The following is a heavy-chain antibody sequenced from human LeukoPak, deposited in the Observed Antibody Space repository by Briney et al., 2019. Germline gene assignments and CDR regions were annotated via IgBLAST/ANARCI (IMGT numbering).Heavy chain of an antibody. CDR2: INHSGST. Sequence: PSETLSLTCAVYGGSFSGYYWSWIRQPPGKGLEWIGEINHSGSTNYNPSLKSRVTISVDTSKNQFSLKLGSVTAADTAVYYCARGNNPYYFDYWGQGTLVTVSS. D-gene: IGHD2/OR15-2a*01. V-gene: IGHV4-34*01. J-gene: IGHJ4*02. CDR1: GGSFSGYY. CDR3: ARGNNPYYFDY.